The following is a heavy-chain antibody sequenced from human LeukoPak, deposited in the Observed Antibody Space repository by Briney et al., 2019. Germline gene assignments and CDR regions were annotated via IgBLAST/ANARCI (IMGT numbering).Heavy chain of an antibody. CDR3: ARDRVVVVPAAILRSTYYYYYGMDV. V-gene: IGHV3-7*01. D-gene: IGHD2-2*02. Sequence: GGSLRLSCAASGFTFSSYWMSWVRQAPGKGLEWVANIKQDGSEEYYVDSVKGRFTISRDNAKNSLYLQMNSLRAEDTAVYYCARDRVVVVPAAILRSTYYYYYGMDVWGQGTTVTVSS. J-gene: IGHJ6*02. CDR2: IKQDGSEE. CDR1: GFTFSSYW.